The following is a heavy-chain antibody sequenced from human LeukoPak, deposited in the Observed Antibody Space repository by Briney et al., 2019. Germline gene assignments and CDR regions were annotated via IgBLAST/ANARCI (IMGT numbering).Heavy chain of an antibody. J-gene: IGHJ3*02. CDR1: GGSISGYY. Sequence: SETLSLTCTVSGGSISGYYWSWIRQPAGKGLEWIGRIYTSGSTNYNPSLKSRVTMSVDTSKNQFSLKLSSVTAADTAVYYCARETLSLPDAFDIWGQGTMVTVSS. D-gene: IGHD3-16*02. V-gene: IGHV4-4*07. CDR3: ARETLSLPDAFDI. CDR2: IYTSGST.